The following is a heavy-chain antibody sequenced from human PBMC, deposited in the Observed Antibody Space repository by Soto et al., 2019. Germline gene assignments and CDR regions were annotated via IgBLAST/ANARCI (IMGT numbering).Heavy chain of an antibody. J-gene: IGHJ5*02. Sequence: QVQLVESGGGVVQPGRSLRLSCAASGFTFSSYGMHWVRQAPGKGLEWVAVISYDGSNKYYADYVKGRFTISRDNSKNTLYLQMNSLRAEDTAVYYCAKGAGSWFDPWGQGTLVTVSS. CDR2: ISYDGSNK. CDR3: AKGAGSWFDP. V-gene: IGHV3-30*18. D-gene: IGHD2-15*01. CDR1: GFTFSSYG.